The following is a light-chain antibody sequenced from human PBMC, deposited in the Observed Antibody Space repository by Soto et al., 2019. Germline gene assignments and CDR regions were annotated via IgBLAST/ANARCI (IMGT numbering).Light chain of an antibody. CDR1: QSVSSN. Sequence: EIVMTQSPATLSVSPGERATLSCRASQSVSSNLAWYQQKPGQAPRLLIYGASTRANGIPARFSGSGSGTEFTLTISSLQPDDFATYYCQHYNSYSEAFGQGTKVDIK. J-gene: IGKJ1*01. V-gene: IGKV3-15*01. CDR2: GAS. CDR3: QHYNSYSEA.